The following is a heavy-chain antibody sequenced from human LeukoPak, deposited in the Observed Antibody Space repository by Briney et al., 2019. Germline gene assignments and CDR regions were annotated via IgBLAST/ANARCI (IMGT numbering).Heavy chain of an antibody. V-gene: IGHV3-7*01. CDR1: GFPFSTYW. CDR2: INRDASTM. Sequence: GSLSLSCAASGFPFSTYWMGWVRQAPGMGLEWVANINRDASTMHYVDSVKGRFTISRDNAKNSLSLQMNSLRAEDTALYYCARDNGGSLDYWGQGTLVTVSS. D-gene: IGHD1-26*01. CDR3: ARDNGGSLDY. J-gene: IGHJ4*02.